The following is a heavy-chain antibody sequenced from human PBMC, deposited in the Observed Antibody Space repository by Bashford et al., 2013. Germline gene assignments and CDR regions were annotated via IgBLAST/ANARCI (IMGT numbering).Heavy chain of an antibody. Sequence: SETLSLTCAVYGGSFSGYYWSWIRQPPGKGLEWIGEINHSGSTNYNPSLKSRVTISVDTSKNQFSLKLSSVTAADTAVYYCASSFTHGRRYGEDYWGQGTLVTVSS. CDR2: INHSGST. V-gene: IGHV4-34*01. CDR3: ASSFTHGRRYGEDY. J-gene: IGHJ4*02. CDR1: GGSFSGYY. D-gene: IGHD3-10*01.